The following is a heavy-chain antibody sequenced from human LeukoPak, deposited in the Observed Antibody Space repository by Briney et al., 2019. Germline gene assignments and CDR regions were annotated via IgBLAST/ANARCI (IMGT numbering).Heavy chain of an antibody. CDR2: IYYTGST. Sequence: PSETLSLTCAVSGGSISSGSYYWGWIRQPPGKGLEWIGSIYYTGSTYYNPSLKSRVTISVDTSKNQFSLNLSSVTAADTAVYYCARLDWSNWCFDLWGRGALVIVSS. V-gene: IGHV4-39*01. D-gene: IGHD3/OR15-3a*01. CDR3: ARLDWSNWCFDL. J-gene: IGHJ2*01. CDR1: GGSISSGSYY.